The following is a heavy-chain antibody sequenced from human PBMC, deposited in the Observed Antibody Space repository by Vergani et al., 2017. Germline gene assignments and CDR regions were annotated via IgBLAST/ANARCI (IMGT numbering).Heavy chain of an antibody. J-gene: IGHJ4*02. D-gene: IGHD2-21*02. CDR2: INPNSGGT. Sequence: QVQLVQSGAEVKKPGASVKVFCKASGYTFTGYYMHWVRQAPGQGLEWMGWINPNSGGTNYAQKFQGRVTMTRDTSISTAYMELSRLRSDDTAVYYCARDPAERGAYCGGDCYDNYWGQGTLVTVSS. CDR1: GYTFTGYY. CDR3: ARDPAERGAYCGGDCYDNY. V-gene: IGHV1-2*02.